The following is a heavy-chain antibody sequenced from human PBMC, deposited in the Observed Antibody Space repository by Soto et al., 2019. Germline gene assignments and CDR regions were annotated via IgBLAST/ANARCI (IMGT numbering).Heavy chain of an antibody. CDR3: ARAPSLLRFLEWLLAPGYFDY. CDR1: GDTFTSYY. V-gene: IGHV1-46*01. D-gene: IGHD3-3*01. J-gene: IGHJ4*02. Sequence: ASVKVSCEASGDTFTSYYMHWVRQAPGQGLECMGIINPSGGSTSYAQKFQGRVTVTRDTSTSTVYMELSSLRSEDTAVYYCARAPSLLRFLEWLLAPGYFDYWGQGTLVTVSS. CDR2: INPSGGST.